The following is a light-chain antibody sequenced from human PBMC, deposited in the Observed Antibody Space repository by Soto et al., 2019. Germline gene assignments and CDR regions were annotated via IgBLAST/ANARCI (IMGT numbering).Light chain of an antibody. V-gene: IGLV2-14*03. CDR2: EVS. CDR1: SSDVGAYNY. CDR3: SSYTSSSTWL. J-gene: IGLJ3*02. Sequence: QSALTQPASVSGSPGQSITISCTGTSSDVGAYNYVSWYQQHPGKAPKLMIYEVSSRPSGVSNRFSGSKSANTASLTISGLQAGDEADYYCSSYTSSSTWLFRGGTKLTVL.